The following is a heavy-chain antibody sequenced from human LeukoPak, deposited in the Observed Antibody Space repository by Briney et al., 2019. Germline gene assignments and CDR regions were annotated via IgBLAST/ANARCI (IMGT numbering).Heavy chain of an antibody. CDR1: GYTFTSYD. Sequence: ASVKVSCKASGYTFTSYDINWVRQATGQGLEWMGSMNPNSGNTGYAQKFQGRVTITRNTSISTAYMELSSLRSEDTAVYYCARARITIFGVVNDAFDIWGQGTMVTVSS. J-gene: IGHJ3*02. V-gene: IGHV1-8*03. D-gene: IGHD3-3*01. CDR3: ARARITIFGVVNDAFDI. CDR2: MNPNSGNT.